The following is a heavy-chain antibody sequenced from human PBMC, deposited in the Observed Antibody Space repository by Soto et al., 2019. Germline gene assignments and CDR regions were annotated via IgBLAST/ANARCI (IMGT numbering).Heavy chain of an antibody. D-gene: IGHD1-26*01. J-gene: IGHJ6*02. V-gene: IGHV5-10-1*01. Sequence: PGESLKISCKGSGYSFTSYWISWVRQMPGKGLEWMGRIDPSDSYTNYSPSFQGHVTISADKSISTAHLQWSSLKASDTAMYYCARPSAVSSYYYYDMDVWGQGTTVTVSS. CDR3: ARPSAVSSYYYYDMDV. CDR2: IDPSDSYT. CDR1: GYSFTSYW.